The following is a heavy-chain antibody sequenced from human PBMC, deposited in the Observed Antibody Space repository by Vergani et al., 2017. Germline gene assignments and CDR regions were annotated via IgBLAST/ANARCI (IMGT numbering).Heavy chain of an antibody. Sequence: EVQLLESGGSLKQPGGSVRLSCAASGFTFSTYVMHWVRQAPGKGLEWVSALTGGGGSTYYADSLKGRFIISGDNSRDTLYLQMNSPRPEDTAAYYCVKDAGSYENFFDSWGQGTLVTVSS. CDR3: VKDAGSYENFFDS. D-gene: IGHD1-26*01. V-gene: IGHV3-23*01. CDR1: GFTFSTYV. J-gene: IGHJ4*02. CDR2: LTGGGGST.